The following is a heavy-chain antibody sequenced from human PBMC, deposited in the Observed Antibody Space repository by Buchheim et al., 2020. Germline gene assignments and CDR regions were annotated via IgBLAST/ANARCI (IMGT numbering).Heavy chain of an antibody. CDR1: GFTFSSYG. V-gene: IGHV3-33*01. CDR3: AREEVEDDFWSGYYY. D-gene: IGHD3-3*01. Sequence: QAQLVESGGGVVQPGRSLRLSCAASGFTFSSYGMHWVRQAPGKGLEWVAVIWYDGSNKYYADSVKGRFTISRDNSKNTLYLQMNSLRAEDTAVYYCAREEVEDDFWSGYYYWGQGTL. J-gene: IGHJ4*02. CDR2: IWYDGSNK.